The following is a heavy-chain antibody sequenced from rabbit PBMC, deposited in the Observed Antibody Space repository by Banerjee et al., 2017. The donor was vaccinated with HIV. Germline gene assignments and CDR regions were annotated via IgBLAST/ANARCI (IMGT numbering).Heavy chain of an antibody. D-gene: IGHD6-1*01. J-gene: IGHJ4*01. CDR3: ARRQNAAGYGYAL. CDR2: IYGGSSGST. CDR1: GFSFSSSYY. Sequence: QSLEESGGDLVKPGASLTLTCTASGFSFSSSYYMCWVRQAPGKGLEWIACIYGGSSGSTYYASWAKGRFTISKTSSTTVTLQMTSLTAADTATYFCARRQNAAGYGYALWGPGTLVTVS. V-gene: IGHV1S40*01.